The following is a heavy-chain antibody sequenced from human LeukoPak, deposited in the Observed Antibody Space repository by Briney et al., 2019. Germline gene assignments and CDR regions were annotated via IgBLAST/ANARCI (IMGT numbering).Heavy chain of an antibody. Sequence: PGGSLRLSCAASGFTFDDYAMHWVRQAPGKGLEWVSGISWNSGSIGYADSVKGRFTISRDNAKNSLYLQMNSLRAEDTAVYYCWFFRPAAPLTDYWGQGTLVTASS. CDR2: ISWNSGSI. J-gene: IGHJ4*02. CDR1: GFTFDDYA. D-gene: IGHD2-2*01. V-gene: IGHV3-9*01. CDR3: WFFRPAAPLTDY.